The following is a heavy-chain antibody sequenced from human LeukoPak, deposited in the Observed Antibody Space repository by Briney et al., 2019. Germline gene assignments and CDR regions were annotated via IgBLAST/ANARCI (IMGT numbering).Heavy chain of an antibody. CDR2: IRYDGSNK. V-gene: IGHV3-30*02. J-gene: IGHJ6*03. CDR3: ANSNARPPLGYCSGGSCYSGSRDYYYYYMDV. Sequence: PGGSLRLSCATSGFTFSGYGMHWVRQAPGKGLEWVAFIRYDGSNKYYADSVKGRFTISRDNSKNTLYLQMNSLRAEDTAVYYCANSNARPPLGYCSGGSCYSGSRDYYYYYMDVWGKGTTVTVSS. CDR1: GFTFSGYG. D-gene: IGHD2-15*01.